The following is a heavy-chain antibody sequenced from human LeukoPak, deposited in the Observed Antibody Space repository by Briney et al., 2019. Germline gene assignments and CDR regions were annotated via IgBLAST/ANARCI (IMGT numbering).Heavy chain of an antibody. V-gene: IGHV4-31*03. CDR1: GGSISSGGYY. D-gene: IGHD3-10*01. J-gene: IGHJ4*02. Sequence: PSQTLSLTCTVSGGSISSGGYYWSWIRQHPGKGLEWIGYIYYSGSTYCNPSLKSRVTISEDTSKNQFSLKLSSVTAADTAVYYCARVAVNSGSYDGVHFDYWGQGTLVTVSS. CDR2: IYYSGST. CDR3: ARVAVNSGSYDGVHFDY.